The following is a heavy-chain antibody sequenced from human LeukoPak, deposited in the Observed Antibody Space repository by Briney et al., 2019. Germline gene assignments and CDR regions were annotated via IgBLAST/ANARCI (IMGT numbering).Heavy chain of an antibody. V-gene: IGHV3-21*01. CDR3: ARDYIGSWSYYYYYGMDV. D-gene: IGHD6-13*01. CDR2: ISSSSSYI. CDR1: GFTFSSYW. J-gene: IGHJ6*02. Sequence: GGSLRLSCAASGFTFSSYWMHWVRQAPGKGLEWVSSISSSSSYIYYADSVKGRFTISRDNAKNSLYLQMNSLRAEDTAVYYCARDYIGSWSYYYYYGMDVWGQGTTVTVSS.